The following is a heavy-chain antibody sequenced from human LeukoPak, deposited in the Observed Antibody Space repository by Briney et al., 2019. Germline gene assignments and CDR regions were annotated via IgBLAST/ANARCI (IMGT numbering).Heavy chain of an antibody. CDR3: ARGHKEDYYYYMDV. V-gene: IGHV4-34*01. J-gene: IGHJ6*03. CDR1: GGSFSGYY. Sequence: KPSETLSLTCAVYGGSFSGYYWSWIRQPPGKRLEWIGEINHSGSTNYNPSLKSRVTISVDTSKNQFSLKLSSVTAADTAVYYCARGHKEDYYYYMDVWGKGTTVTVSS. CDR2: INHSGST.